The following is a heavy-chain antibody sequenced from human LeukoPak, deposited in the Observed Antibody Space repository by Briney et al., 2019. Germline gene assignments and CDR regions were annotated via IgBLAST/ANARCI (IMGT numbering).Heavy chain of an antibody. CDR2: INHSGST. V-gene: IGHV4-34*01. D-gene: IGHD3-10*01. Sequence: SETLSLTCAVYGGSFSGYYWSWIRQPPGKGLEWIGEINHSGSTNYNPSLKSRVTISVGTSKNQFSLKLSSVTAADTAVYYCASAKRGMVRGVTQNPYYFDYWGQGTLVTVSS. CDR3: ASAKRGMVRGVTQNPYYFDY. J-gene: IGHJ4*02. CDR1: GGSFSGYY.